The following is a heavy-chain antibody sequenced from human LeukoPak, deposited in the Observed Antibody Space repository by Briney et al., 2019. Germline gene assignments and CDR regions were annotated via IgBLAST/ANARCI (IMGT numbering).Heavy chain of an antibody. CDR1: GGSISGYY. CDR2: INHSGST. CDR3: ARGLSYDSSGYQYYFDY. J-gene: IGHJ4*02. Sequence: SETLSLTCTVSGGSISGYYWSWIRQPPGKGLEWIGEINHSGSTNYNPSLKSRVTISVDTSKNQFSLKLSSVTAADTAVYYCARGLSYDSSGYQYYFDYWGQGTLVTVSS. V-gene: IGHV4-34*01. D-gene: IGHD3-22*01.